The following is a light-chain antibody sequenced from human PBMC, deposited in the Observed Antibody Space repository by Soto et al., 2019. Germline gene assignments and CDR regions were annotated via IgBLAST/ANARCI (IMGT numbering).Light chain of an antibody. CDR2: EVT. CDR1: SSDFYGFNY. V-gene: IGLV2-14*01. CDR3: SSYTSGSTPYV. Sequence: QSVLTQPASVSGSPGQSITISCTGTSSDFYGFNYVSWYQQLPGKVPKLLIYEVTSRPSGVSNRFSGSKSGATASLTISGLLAEDEAYYYCSSYTSGSTPYVFGTGTKVTV. J-gene: IGLJ1*01.